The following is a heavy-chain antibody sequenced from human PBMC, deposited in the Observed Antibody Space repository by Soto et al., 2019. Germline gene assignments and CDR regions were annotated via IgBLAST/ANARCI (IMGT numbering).Heavy chain of an antibody. Sequence: GGSLRLSCAASGFTFSNYGVHWVRQAPGKGLEWVAVIWYDGSSEYYTESVKGRFTISRDNSKNTLYLQMNSLRAEDTAVYYCARVPGSGTYYDNRIANDAFDIWGQGTMVTVSS. J-gene: IGHJ3*02. CDR3: ARVPGSGTYYDNRIANDAFDI. D-gene: IGHD3-10*01. V-gene: IGHV3-33*01. CDR1: GFTFSNYG. CDR2: IWYDGSSE.